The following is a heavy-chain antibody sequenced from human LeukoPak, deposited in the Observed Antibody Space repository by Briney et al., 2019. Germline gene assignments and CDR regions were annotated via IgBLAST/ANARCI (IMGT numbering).Heavy chain of an antibody. D-gene: IGHD7-27*01. CDR3: ASLGTLRS. J-gene: IGHJ5*02. V-gene: IGHV4-39*01. CDR1: GGSVSSSSYY. CDR2: ISYGGTN. Sequence: SETLSLTCTVSGGSVSSSSYYWGWIRQPPGKGLEWIGSISYGGTNYNDPSLKSRVSISIDTSKNQFSVQLTSVTAADTAMYYCASLGTLRSWGQGTLVTVSS.